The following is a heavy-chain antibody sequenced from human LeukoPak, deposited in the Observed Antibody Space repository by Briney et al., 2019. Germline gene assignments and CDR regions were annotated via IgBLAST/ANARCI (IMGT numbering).Heavy chain of an antibody. CDR2: ISGSGGST. J-gene: IGHJ4*02. D-gene: IGHD4-17*01. Sequence: PGGSLRLSCAASGFTFSRYAMSWVRQAPGKGLEWVSAISGSGGSTYYADSVKGRFTISRDNSKNTLYLQMNSLRAEDTAVYYCTRHRYGDSGGDFDYWGQGTLVTVSS. CDR3: TRHRYGDSGGDFDY. V-gene: IGHV3-23*01. CDR1: GFTFSRYA.